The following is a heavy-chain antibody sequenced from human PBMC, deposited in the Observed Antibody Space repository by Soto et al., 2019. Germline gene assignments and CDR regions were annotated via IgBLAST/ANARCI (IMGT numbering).Heavy chain of an antibody. Sequence: ASVSGSGRVYVSIVTSYYMQWVRQAPGQGLEWMGIINPSGGSTSYAQKFQGRVTMTRDTSTSTVYMELSSLRSEDTAVYYCAREPNYFDYWGQGTLVTVSS. CDR1: VSIVTSYY. CDR2: INPSGGST. CDR3: AREPNYFDY. V-gene: IGHV1-46*01. J-gene: IGHJ4*02.